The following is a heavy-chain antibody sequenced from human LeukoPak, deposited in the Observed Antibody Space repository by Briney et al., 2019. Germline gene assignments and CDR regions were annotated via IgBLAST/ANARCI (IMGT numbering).Heavy chain of an antibody. CDR1: GFTVSSNY. J-gene: IGHJ4*02. CDR2: IYSGGST. CDR3: ASIAVAGTRVN. V-gene: IGHV3-66*01. Sequence: PGGSLRLSCAASGFTVSSNYMSWVRQAPGKGLEWVSVIYSGGSTYYADSVKGRFTISRDNSKNTLYLQMNSLRAEDTAVYYCASIAVAGTRVNWGQGTPVTVSS. D-gene: IGHD6-19*01.